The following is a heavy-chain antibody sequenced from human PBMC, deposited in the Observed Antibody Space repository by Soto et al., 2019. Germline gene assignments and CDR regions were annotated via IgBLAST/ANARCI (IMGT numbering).Heavy chain of an antibody. CDR3: ARSGTSSGWYDY. J-gene: IGHJ4*02. Sequence: GASVKVSCKASGYTFTYRYLHWVRQAPGQALEWMGWITPLNGNTNYAQKFQDRVTITRDRSMSTAYMELSSLRSEDTAMYYCARSGTSSGWYDYWGQGTLVTVSS. D-gene: IGHD6-19*01. CDR2: ITPLNGNT. CDR1: GYTFTYRY. V-gene: IGHV1-45*02.